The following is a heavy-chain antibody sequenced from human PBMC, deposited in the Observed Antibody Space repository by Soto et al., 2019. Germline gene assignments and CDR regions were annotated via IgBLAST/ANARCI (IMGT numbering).Heavy chain of an antibody. J-gene: IGHJ5*02. D-gene: IGHD2-2*01. CDR2: IYYSGST. V-gene: IGHV4-39*02. Sequence: SETLSLTCTVSGGSISSSSYYWGWIRQPPGKGLEWIGSIYYSGSTYYNPSLKSRVTISVDTSKNQFSLKLSSVTAADTAVYYCARDILLVPAATNWFDPWGQGTLVTVSS. CDR3: ARDILLVPAATNWFDP. CDR1: GGSISSSSYY.